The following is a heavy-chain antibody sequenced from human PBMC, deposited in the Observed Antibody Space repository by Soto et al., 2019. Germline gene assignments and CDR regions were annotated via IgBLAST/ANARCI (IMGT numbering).Heavy chain of an antibody. CDR3: ARGPKGYYYGMDV. J-gene: IGHJ6*02. CDR2: IYYSGST. V-gene: IGHV4-59*01. CDR1: GGSISSYY. Sequence: SETLSLTCTVSGGSISSYYWSWIRQPPGKGLEWIGYIYYSGSTNYNPSLKSRVTISVDTSKNQFSLKLSSVTAADTAVYYCARGPKGYYYGMDVWGQGTTVTVSS.